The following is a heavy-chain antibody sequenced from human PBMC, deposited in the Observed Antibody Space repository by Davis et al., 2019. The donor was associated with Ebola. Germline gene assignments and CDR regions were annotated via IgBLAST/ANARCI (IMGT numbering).Heavy chain of an antibody. D-gene: IGHD2-2*01. J-gene: IGHJ5*02. CDR2: INHSGST. Sequence: MPSETLSLTCAVYGGSFSGYYWSWIRQPPGKGLEWIGEINHSGSTNYNPSLKSRVTISVDTSKNQFSLKLSSVTAADTAVYYCARGRRYCSSTSCDGRFDPWGQGTLVTVSS. V-gene: IGHV4-34*01. CDR1: GGSFSGYY. CDR3: ARGRRYCSSTSCDGRFDP.